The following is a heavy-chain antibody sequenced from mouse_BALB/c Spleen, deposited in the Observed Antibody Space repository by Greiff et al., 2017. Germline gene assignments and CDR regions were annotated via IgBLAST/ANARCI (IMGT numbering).Heavy chain of an antibody. J-gene: IGHJ3*01. CDR3: ARSYGNYETWFAY. D-gene: IGHD2-10*02. CDR2: INPNNGGT. Sequence: EVKLVESGPELVKPGASVKISCKTSGYTFTEYTMHWVKQSHGKSLEWIGGINPNNGGTSYNQKFKGKATLTVDKSSSTAYMELRSLTSEASAVYYCARSYGNYETWFAYWGQGTLVTVSA. V-gene: IGHV1-18*01. CDR1: GYTFTEYT.